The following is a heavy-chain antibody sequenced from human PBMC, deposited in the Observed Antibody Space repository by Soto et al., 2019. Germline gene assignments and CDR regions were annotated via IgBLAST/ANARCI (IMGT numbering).Heavy chain of an antibody. CDR1: GYTFTSYY. Sequence: QVQLVQSGAEVKKPGASVKVSCKASGYTFTSYYIHWVRQAPGQGLEWMGIINPNGGSTNYPQEFQGRVTMTRDTSTCTVYMDLSSLTSEDTAVYYCARGLFAGDVWGKGTTVTVSS. CDR3: ARGLFAGDV. CDR2: INPNGGST. J-gene: IGHJ6*04. V-gene: IGHV1-46*03.